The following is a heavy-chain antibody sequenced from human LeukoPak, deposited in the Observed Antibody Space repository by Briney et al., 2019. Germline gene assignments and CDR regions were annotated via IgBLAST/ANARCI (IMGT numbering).Heavy chain of an antibody. V-gene: IGHV1-2*02. Sequence: GASVKVYCRASGYTVTDYYLHWVRQAPRQGFEWMGWINPNSGDTNYAQKFQGRVTMTRDTSISTAHMEMSRLRSDDTAVYYCARANFLYCSSTTCLFDYWGQGTLVTVSS. CDR3: ARANFLYCSSTTCLFDY. D-gene: IGHD2-2*01. CDR1: GYTVTDYY. CDR2: INPNSGDT. J-gene: IGHJ4*02.